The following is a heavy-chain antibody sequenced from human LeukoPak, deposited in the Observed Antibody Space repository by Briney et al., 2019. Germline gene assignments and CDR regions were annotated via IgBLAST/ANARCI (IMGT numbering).Heavy chain of an antibody. D-gene: IGHD6-19*01. J-gene: IGHJ6*03. CDR2: IYSGGST. CDR3: ARDGTGYSSGWYLYMDV. V-gene: IGHV3-53*01. CDR1: GFTVSSNY. Sequence: GGSLRLSCAASGFTVSSNYMSWVRQAPGKGLEWVSVIYSGGSTYYADSVKGRFTISRDNSKNTLHLQMNSLRAEDTAVYYCARDGTGYSSGWYLYMDVWGKGTTVTVSS.